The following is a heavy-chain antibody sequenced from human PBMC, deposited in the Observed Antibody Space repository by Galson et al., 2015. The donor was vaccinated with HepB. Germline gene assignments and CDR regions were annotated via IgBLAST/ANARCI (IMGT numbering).Heavy chain of an antibody. V-gene: IGHV1-58*01. Sequence: SVKVSCKASGFTFTSSAVQWVRQARGQRLEWIGWIVVGSGNTNYAQKFQERVTITRDMSTSTAYMELSSLRSEDTAVYYCARANLQDSGYDKGDLYNWFDPWGQGTLVTVSS. CDR2: IVVGSGNT. CDR3: ARANLQDSGYDKGDLYNWFDP. D-gene: IGHD5-12*01. J-gene: IGHJ5*02. CDR1: GFTFTSSA.